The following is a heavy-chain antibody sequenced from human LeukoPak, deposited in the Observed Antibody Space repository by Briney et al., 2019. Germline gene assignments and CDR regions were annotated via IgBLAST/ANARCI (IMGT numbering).Heavy chain of an antibody. D-gene: IGHD3-9*01. Sequence: SETLSLTCAVYGGSFSGYYWSWIRQPPGKGLEWIGEINHSGSINYNPSLKSRVTISVDTSKNQFSLKLSSVTAADTAVYYCARGRSNYDILTGGRDYFDYWGQGTLVTVSS. CDR3: ARGRSNYDILTGGRDYFDY. V-gene: IGHV4-34*01. CDR1: GGSFSGYY. CDR2: INHSGSI. J-gene: IGHJ4*02.